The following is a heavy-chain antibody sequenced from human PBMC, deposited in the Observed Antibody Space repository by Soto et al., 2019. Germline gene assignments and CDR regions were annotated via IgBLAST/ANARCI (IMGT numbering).Heavy chain of an antibody. D-gene: IGHD3-9*01. CDR3: ATEYYDILTGYLKSGFDY. CDR1: GFTFSSYG. J-gene: IGHJ4*02. V-gene: IGHV3-30*03. Sequence: GGSLRLSCAAPGFTFSSYGMHWVRQAPGKGLEWVAFISYDGSNKYFADSVKGRFTISRDNSKNTLYLQMNSLGAEDTAVYYCATEYYDILTGYLKSGFDYWGQGTLVTVSS. CDR2: ISYDGSNK.